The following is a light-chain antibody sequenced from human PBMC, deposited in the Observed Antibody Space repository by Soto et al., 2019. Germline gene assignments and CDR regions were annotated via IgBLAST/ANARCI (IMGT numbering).Light chain of an antibody. CDR3: QQYNNWPPYT. CDR2: GAS. Sequence: LSVSPGERATLSCRASQSISYNLAWYQQQPGHAPRLLIYGASTRATGIPARFSGSGSGTELTLTSSSRQSEDFAVYSCQQYNNWPPYTFGQGTKLEIK. CDR1: QSISYN. V-gene: IGKV3-15*01. J-gene: IGKJ2*01.